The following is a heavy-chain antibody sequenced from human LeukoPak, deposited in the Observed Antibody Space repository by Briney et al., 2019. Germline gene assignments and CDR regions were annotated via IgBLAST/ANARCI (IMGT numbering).Heavy chain of an antibody. V-gene: IGHV3-48*04. CDR2: IGISSGPL. J-gene: IGHJ4*02. Sequence: GGSLRRSCAASGFTFSNYAMNWVRQTPGGRLEWVSFIGISSGPLLYADSVKGRFTISRDNAKASVYLQMNRLRAEDTAVYYSARANGYTSSYSFDYWGQGILVTVSS. D-gene: IGHD3-10*01. CDR1: GFTFSNYA. CDR3: ARANGYTSSYSFDY.